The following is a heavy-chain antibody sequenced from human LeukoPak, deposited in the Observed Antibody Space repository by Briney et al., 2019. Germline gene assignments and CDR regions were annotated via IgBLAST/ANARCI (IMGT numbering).Heavy chain of an antibody. CDR3: ARVEYGGSYGWFDP. D-gene: IGHD1-26*01. CDR2: IIPIFGTA. J-gene: IGHJ5*02. CDR1: GGTFSSYA. V-gene: IGHV1-69*05. Sequence: ASVKVSRKASGGTFSSYAISWVRQAPGQGLEWMGGIIPIFGTANYAQKFQGRVTITTDESTSTAYMELSSLRSEDTAVYYCARVEYGGSYGWFDPWGQGTLVTVSS.